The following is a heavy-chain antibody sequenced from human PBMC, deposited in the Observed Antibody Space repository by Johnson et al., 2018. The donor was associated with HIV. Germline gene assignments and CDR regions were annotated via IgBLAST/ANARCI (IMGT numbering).Heavy chain of an antibody. CDR2: ISYDGSNK. V-gene: IGHV3-30-3*01. CDR3: AREKIAAAGLDAFDI. CDR1: GFTFSSYA. Sequence: QVQLVESGGGVVQPGRSLRLSCAASGFTFSSYAMHWVRQAPGKGLEWVAVISYDGSNKYYADSVKGRFTISRDNSKNTLYLQMNSLRAEDTAVYYCAREKIAAAGLDAFDIWGQGTMVIVSS. J-gene: IGHJ3*02. D-gene: IGHD6-13*01.